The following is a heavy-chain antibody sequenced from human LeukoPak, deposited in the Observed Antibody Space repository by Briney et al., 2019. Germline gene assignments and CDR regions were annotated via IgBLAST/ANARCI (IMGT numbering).Heavy chain of an antibody. Sequence: GGSLRLSCTASGFTFSSYWMDWVRQAPGKGLEWVANIKQDGSEKYYVDSVKGRFTISRDNAKNSLYLQMNSLRAEDTAVYYCARTLPGYCSSTSCYYLDYWGQGTLVTVSS. J-gene: IGHJ4*02. V-gene: IGHV3-7*03. CDR3: ARTLPGYCSSTSCYYLDY. D-gene: IGHD2-2*01. CDR2: IKQDGSEK. CDR1: GFTFSSYW.